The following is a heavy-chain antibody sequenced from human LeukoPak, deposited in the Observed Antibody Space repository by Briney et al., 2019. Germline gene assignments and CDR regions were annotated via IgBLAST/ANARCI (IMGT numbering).Heavy chain of an antibody. Sequence: ALVKVSCKAPGYTFTSYAMHWVRQAPGQRLEWMGWINADNGNTKYSQKFQGRVTITRDTSASTTYMELRSLRSEDTAVYYCARALLRYFDFDYWGQGTLVTVSS. CDR2: INADNGNT. J-gene: IGHJ4*02. CDR3: ARALLRYFDFDY. D-gene: IGHD3-9*01. CDR1: GYTFTSYA. V-gene: IGHV1-3*01.